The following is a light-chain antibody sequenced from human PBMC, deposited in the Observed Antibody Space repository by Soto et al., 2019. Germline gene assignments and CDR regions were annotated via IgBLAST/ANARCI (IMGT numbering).Light chain of an antibody. CDR2: EVS. J-gene: IGLJ1*01. Sequence: QSALTQPPSSSGSPGQSVTISCTGTSSDVGGYDYVSWYQQHPGKAPKLMIYEVSKRPSGVPDRFSGSKSGNTASLTVSGLPAEDEADYYCSSYAGSRTYVFGTGTKVTVL. V-gene: IGLV2-8*01. CDR1: SSDVGGYDY. CDR3: SSYAGSRTYV.